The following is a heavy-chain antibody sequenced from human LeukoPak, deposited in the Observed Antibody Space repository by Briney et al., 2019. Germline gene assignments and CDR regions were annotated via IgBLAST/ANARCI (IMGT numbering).Heavy chain of an antibody. D-gene: IGHD1-26*01. V-gene: IGHV3-21*01. CDR2: ISSDGTYI. CDR3: AKRGSYDP. Sequence: GGSLRLSCAVSGFTFNYYGMNWVRQAPGKGLEWVSSISSDGTYIYYADSVKGRFTIPRDNSKNTLYLQMNSLRAEDTAVYYCAKRGSYDPWGQGTLVTVSS. CDR1: GFTFNYYG. J-gene: IGHJ5*02.